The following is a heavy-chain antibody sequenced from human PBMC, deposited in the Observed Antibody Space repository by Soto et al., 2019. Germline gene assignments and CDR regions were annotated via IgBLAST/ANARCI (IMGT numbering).Heavy chain of an antibody. J-gene: IGHJ6*02. CDR3: AREGYDILTGYYKTYYYYGMDV. D-gene: IGHD3-9*01. V-gene: IGHV1-58*02. Sequence: SVKVSCKASGYTFTSYAMHWVRQAPGQSLEWIGWIVVGSGNTNYAQKFQERVTITRDMSTSTAYLQWSSLKASDTAMYYCAREGYDILTGYYKTYYYYGMDVWGQGTTVTVSS. CDR1: GYTFTSYA. CDR2: IVVGSGNT.